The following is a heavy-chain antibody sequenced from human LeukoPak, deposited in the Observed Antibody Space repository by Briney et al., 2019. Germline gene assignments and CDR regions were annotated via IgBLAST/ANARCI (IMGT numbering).Heavy chain of an antibody. CDR2: IYYSGNT. D-gene: IGHD6-13*01. Sequence: SETLSLTCTVSGDSISSYYWSWIRQPPGKGLEWIGYIYYSGNTNYNPSLKSRVTISVDTSKNQFSLKLSSVTAADTAVYYCARRRYSSSWYEGANNWFDPWGQGTLVTVSS. V-gene: IGHV4-59*12. J-gene: IGHJ5*02. CDR3: ARRRYSSSWYEGANNWFDP. CDR1: GDSISSYY.